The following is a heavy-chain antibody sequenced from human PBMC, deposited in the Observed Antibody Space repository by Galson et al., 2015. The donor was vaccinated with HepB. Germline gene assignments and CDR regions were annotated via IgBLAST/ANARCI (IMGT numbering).Heavy chain of an antibody. Sequence: LRLSCAASGFTFSAYAMHWVRQTPGKGLEWVALVSSDESNKYYADSVRGRFTISRDNSRNTVYLQMNSLRAEDTAVYYCARTFYFDFWGQGTLVTVSS. V-gene: IGHV3-30*04. CDR1: GFTFSAYA. J-gene: IGHJ4*02. CDR2: VSSDESNK. CDR3: ARTFYFDF.